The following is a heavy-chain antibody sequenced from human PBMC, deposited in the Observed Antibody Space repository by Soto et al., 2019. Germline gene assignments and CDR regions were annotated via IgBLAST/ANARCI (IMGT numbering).Heavy chain of an antibody. D-gene: IGHD6-13*01. J-gene: IGHJ4*02. Sequence: GGSLRLSCAASGFTFSSYDMHWVRQATGKGLEWVSAIGTAGDTYYPGSVKGRFTISRENAKNSLYLQMNSLRAGDTAVYYCARAGGSSSWYGFDYWGQGTLVTVSS. CDR1: GFTFSSYD. CDR2: IGTAGDT. CDR3: ARAGGSSSWYGFDY. V-gene: IGHV3-13*01.